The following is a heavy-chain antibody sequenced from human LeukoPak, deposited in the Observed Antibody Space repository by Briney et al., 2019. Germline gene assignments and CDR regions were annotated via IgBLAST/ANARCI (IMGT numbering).Heavy chain of an antibody. CDR2: MNPNSGNT. V-gene: IGHV1-8*01. Sequence: ASVKVSCKASGYTFTSYDINWVRQATGQGLEWMGWMNPNSGNTGYAQKFQGRVTMTRNTSISTAYMELSSLRSEDTAVYYCARRRPPMICNWFDPWGQGTLVTVSS. D-gene: IGHD3/OR15-3a*01. CDR3: ARRRPPMICNWFDP. J-gene: IGHJ5*02. CDR1: GYTFTSYD.